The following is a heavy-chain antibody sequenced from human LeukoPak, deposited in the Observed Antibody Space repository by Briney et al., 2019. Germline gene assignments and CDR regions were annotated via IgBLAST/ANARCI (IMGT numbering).Heavy chain of an antibody. J-gene: IGHJ4*02. CDR2: INPNSGGT. CDR1: GYTFTGYY. V-gene: IGHV1-2*02. D-gene: IGHD6-13*01. Sequence: ASVKVSCKAAGYTFTGYYMHWVRQAPGQGLEWMGWINPNSGGTNYAQKFQGRVTMTRDTSISTAYMELSRLRSDDTAVYYCARLTDIAAAGKGWGQGTLVTVSS. CDR3: ARLTDIAAAGKG.